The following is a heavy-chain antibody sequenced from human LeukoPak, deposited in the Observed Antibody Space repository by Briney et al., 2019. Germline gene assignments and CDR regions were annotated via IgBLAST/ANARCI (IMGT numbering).Heavy chain of an antibody. D-gene: IGHD6-19*01. Sequence: PSETLSLTCTVSGGSISRYYWSWIRQPPGKGLEWIGYIYYTVSTTYNPSLKSRVTISVDTSKNQFSLKLSSVTAADTAVYYCARQSMTFHSSGWYTWFDPWGQGTLVTVSS. CDR1: GGSISRYY. V-gene: IGHV4-59*08. CDR2: IYYTVST. CDR3: ARQSMTFHSSGWYTWFDP. J-gene: IGHJ5*02.